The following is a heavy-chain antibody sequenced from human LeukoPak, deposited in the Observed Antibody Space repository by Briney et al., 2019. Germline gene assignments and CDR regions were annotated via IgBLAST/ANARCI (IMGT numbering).Heavy chain of an antibody. V-gene: IGHV3-48*01. D-gene: IGHD6-13*01. CDR3: ARDRAGGIAAP. CDR1: GFTFSSYS. J-gene: IGHJ5*02. CDR2: ISSSSSTI. Sequence: PGGSLRLSCAASGFTFSSYSMNWVRQAPGKGPEWVSYISSSSSTIYYADSVKGRFTISRDNAKNSLYLQMNSLRAEDTAVYYCARDRAGGIAAPWGQGTLVTVSS.